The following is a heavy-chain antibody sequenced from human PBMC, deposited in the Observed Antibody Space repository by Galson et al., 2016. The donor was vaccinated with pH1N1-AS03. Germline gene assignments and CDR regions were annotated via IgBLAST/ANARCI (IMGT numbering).Heavy chain of an antibody. Sequence: SLRLSCAASGFTFSSYAMHWVRQAPGKGLGWVAVITYDGINKYYADSVKVRFTISRDNSKNTLYLQMNSLRVEDTAVYYCVADFDYLGQGTLVTVSS. D-gene: IGHD6-13*01. V-gene: IGHV3-30*01. CDR1: GFTFSSYA. CDR2: ITYDGINK. J-gene: IGHJ4*02. CDR3: VADFDY.